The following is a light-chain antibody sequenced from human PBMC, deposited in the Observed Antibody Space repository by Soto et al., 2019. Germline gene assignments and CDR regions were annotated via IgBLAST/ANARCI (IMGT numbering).Light chain of an antibody. Sequence: ILLAQSPCTLSLSPGERATLSCRASQSVSNNYLAWYQQKPGHAPRLLIYGASTRATGIPDRFSGSGAGAYFNLTISRLEPADFRVYYCQQYGSSHTFGQGTRLEIK. CDR1: QSVSNNY. CDR2: GAS. V-gene: IGKV3-20*01. CDR3: QQYGSSHT. J-gene: IGKJ5*01.